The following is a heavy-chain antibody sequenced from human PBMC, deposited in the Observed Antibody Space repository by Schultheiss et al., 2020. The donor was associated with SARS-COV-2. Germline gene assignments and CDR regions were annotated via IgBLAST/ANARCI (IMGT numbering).Heavy chain of an antibody. D-gene: IGHD6-13*01. CDR3: AGAPIAAPRRAYYYYGMDV. CDR2: IIPIFGTA. J-gene: IGHJ6*02. V-gene: IGHV1-69*13. Sequence: SVKVSCKASGGTFSSYAISWVRQAPGQGLEWMGGIIPIFGTANYAQKFQGRLTITADESTSTAYMELSSLRSEDTAVYYCAGAPIAAPRRAYYYYGMDVWGQGTTVTVA. CDR1: GGTFSSYA.